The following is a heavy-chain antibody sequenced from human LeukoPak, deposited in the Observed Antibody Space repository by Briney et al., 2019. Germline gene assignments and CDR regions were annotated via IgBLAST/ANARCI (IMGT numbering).Heavy chain of an antibody. Sequence: PGGSLRLSRAASGFTFSNYWMSWVRQAPGKGLEWVANIKQDGIETYYVDSVKGRFTLSRDNAKNSLHLQVNSLRAEDTAVYYCAREQDWYFDLWGRGTLVTVSS. CDR1: GFTFSNYW. CDR3: AREQDWYFDL. V-gene: IGHV3-7*01. J-gene: IGHJ2*01. CDR2: IKQDGIET.